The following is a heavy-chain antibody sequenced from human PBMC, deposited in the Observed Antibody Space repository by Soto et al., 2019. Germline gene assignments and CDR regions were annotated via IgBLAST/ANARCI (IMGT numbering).Heavy chain of an antibody. V-gene: IGHV1-69*01. J-gene: IGHJ4*02. Sequence: QVQLVQSGAEVKMPGSSVKVSCKASGGTFSNYGISWVRQAPGQGLEWMGGIIPILGSTKSAQSFQGRVTFTADESTTTAYMELSSLRSEDTAVYYCARDRWSDSSGYYYESGYWGQGPLVTVSS. CDR1: GGTFSNYG. CDR3: ARDRWSDSSGYYYESGY. CDR2: IIPILGST. D-gene: IGHD3-22*01.